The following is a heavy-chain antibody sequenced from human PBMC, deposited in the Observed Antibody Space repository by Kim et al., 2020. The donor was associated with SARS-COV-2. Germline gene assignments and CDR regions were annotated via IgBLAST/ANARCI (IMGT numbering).Heavy chain of an antibody. CDR2: IIPIFGTA. J-gene: IGHJ4*02. Sequence: SVKVSCKASGGTFSSYAISWVRQAPGQGLEWMGGIIPIFGTANYAQKFQGRVTITADKSTSTAYMELSSLRSEDTAVYYCARADHYYDSSGYYFDYWGQGTLVTVSS. CDR3: ARADHYYDSSGYYFDY. V-gene: IGHV1-69*06. CDR1: GGTFSSYA. D-gene: IGHD3-22*01.